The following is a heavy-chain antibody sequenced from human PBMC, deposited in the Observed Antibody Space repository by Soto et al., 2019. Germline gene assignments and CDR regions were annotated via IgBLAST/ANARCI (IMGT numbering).Heavy chain of an antibody. D-gene: IGHD6-25*01. CDR1: GFIFGTYG. V-gene: IGHV3-30*18. CDR3: ANETAAAVASYYFYCLDV. CDR2: ISYDGNKE. J-gene: IGHJ6*04. Sequence: QVQLVESGGGVVQPGRSLRLSCSASGFIFGTYGMDWVRQAPGKGLEWVALISYDGNKEFYADSVKGRFTISRDNSRNTLYLHINSLKTEETAMYYCANETAAAVASYYFYCLDVWGTGTTVSVSS.